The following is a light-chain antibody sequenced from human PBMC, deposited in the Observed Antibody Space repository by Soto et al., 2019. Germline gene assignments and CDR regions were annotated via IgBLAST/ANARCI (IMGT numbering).Light chain of an antibody. V-gene: IGLV2-14*02. CDR1: SSDVGTCNL. CDR2: EVD. J-gene: IGLJ3*02. CDR3: SSFTNTNSLEDWV. Sequence: QSVLTQPASVSGSPGQSITISCTGTSSDVGTCNLVSWYQQHPGRAPKLIIYEVDSRTSGISDRFSGSKSGNTASLTISGLQPEDEADYYCSSFTNTNSLEDWVFGGGTKVTVL.